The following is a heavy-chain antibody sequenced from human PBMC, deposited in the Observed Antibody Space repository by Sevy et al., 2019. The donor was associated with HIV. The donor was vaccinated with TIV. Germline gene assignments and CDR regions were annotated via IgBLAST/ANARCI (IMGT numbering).Heavy chain of an antibody. D-gene: IGHD1-26*01. Sequence: SETLSLTCAVSGYSISSGYYWGWIRQPPGKGLEWIGSIYHSGSTYYNPSLKSRVTISVDTSKNQFSLKLSSVTAADTAVYYCASLSSIVGALWYAFDIWGQGTMVTVSS. CDR3: ASLSSIVGALWYAFDI. CDR2: IYHSGST. J-gene: IGHJ3*02. CDR1: GYSISSGYY. V-gene: IGHV4-38-2*01.